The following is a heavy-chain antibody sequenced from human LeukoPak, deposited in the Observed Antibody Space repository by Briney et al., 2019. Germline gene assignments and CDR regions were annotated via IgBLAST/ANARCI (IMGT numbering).Heavy chain of an antibody. CDR3: ARRGVGRLLAAAFDI. Sequence: SETLSLTCAVYGGSFSGYYWSWIRQPPGKGLEWIGEINHSGSTNYNPSLKSRVTISVDTSKNQFSLKLSSVTAADTAVYYCARRGVGRLLAAAFDIWGQGTMVTVSS. CDR1: GGSFSGYY. J-gene: IGHJ3*02. V-gene: IGHV4-34*01. CDR2: INHSGST. D-gene: IGHD3-22*01.